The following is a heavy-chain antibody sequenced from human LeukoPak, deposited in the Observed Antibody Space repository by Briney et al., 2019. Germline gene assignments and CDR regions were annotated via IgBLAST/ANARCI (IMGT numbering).Heavy chain of an antibody. Sequence: GGSLRLSCAASGFTFSSYSMNWVRQAPGKGLEWVSSTSSSGETTYYADSVKGRFTISRDNSRNTLYLQMNSLRAEDTAVYDCAKDRPNYYGTNGHYYRRDGDCWGQGTLVTVSS. CDR2: TSSSGETT. CDR1: GFTFSSYS. D-gene: IGHD3-22*01. J-gene: IGHJ4*02. CDR3: AKDRPNYYGTNGHYYRRDGDC. V-gene: IGHV3-23*01.